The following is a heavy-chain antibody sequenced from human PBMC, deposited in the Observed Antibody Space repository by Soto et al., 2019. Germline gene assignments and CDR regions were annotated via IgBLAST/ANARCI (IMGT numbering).Heavy chain of an antibody. CDR1: AFSLSTGGVG. CDR3: IQSRCGGDCLQSYASYYYYGMDV. J-gene: IGHJ6*02. D-gene: IGHD2-21*02. Sequence: QITLKESGPTLVKPTQTLTLTCTFSAFSLSTGGVGVGWIRQPPGKALKWLALIYWDDDKRYSRSLRSRLTITKDTSKNQVVLTMTNMDPVDTATYYCIQSRCGGDCLQSYASYYYYGMDVWGQGTTVTVSS. V-gene: IGHV2-5*02. CDR2: IYWDDDK.